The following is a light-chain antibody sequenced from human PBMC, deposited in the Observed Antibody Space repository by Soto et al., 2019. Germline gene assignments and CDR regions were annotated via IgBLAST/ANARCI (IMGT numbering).Light chain of an antibody. Sequence: EIVMTQSPASLSVSPGEGATLSCRASQSISTNLAWYQQKPGQAPRLLIYNAVTRATGVPARFSGSGSGTEFTLTISGLEPEDFAVYYCQQYGSSPLFTFGPGTKVDFK. CDR2: NAV. CDR1: QSISTN. CDR3: QQYGSSPLFT. V-gene: IGKV3-15*01. J-gene: IGKJ3*01.